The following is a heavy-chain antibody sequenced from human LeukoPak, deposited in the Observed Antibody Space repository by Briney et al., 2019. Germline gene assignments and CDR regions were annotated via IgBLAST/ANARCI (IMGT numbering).Heavy chain of an antibody. J-gene: IGHJ6*03. Sequence: SETLSLTCTVSGGSISSSTYYWGWIRQPPGKGLEWIGSIYYSGSTYYNPSLKSRVTISVDTSKNQFSLKLSSVTAADTAVYYCARVRPGFPNYYYYYMDVWGKGTTVTVSS. CDR2: IYYSGST. V-gene: IGHV4-39*07. CDR3: ARVRPGFPNYYYYYMDV. CDR1: GGSISSSTYY.